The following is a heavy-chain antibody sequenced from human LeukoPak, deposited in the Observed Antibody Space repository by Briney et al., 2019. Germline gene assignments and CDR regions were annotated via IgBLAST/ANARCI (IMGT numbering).Heavy chain of an antibody. Sequence: GGSLRLSCAASGFTFSSYNMNWVRQAPGKGLEWVSSISTSSSYVYYADSVKGRFTISRDNAKNSLSLQINSLRAEDTAVYYCARDSGVGPCLFCSGFDIWGQGTMVTVSS. CDR1: GFTFSSYN. V-gene: IGHV3-21*01. D-gene: IGHD2-15*01. CDR2: ISTSSSYV. J-gene: IGHJ3*02. CDR3: ARDSGVGPCLFCSGFDI.